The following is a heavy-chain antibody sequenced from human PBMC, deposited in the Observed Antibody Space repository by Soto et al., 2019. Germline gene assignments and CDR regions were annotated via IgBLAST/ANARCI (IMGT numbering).Heavy chain of an antibody. Sequence: RLSCAASGFTFSSYAMHWVRQAPGKGLEWVAVISYDGSNKYYADSVKGRFTISRDNSKNTLYLQMNSLRAEDTAVYYCARDPASADYYYYYGMDVWGQGTTVTVSS. D-gene: IGHD2-2*01. V-gene: IGHV3-30-3*01. CDR2: ISYDGSNK. CDR1: GFTFSSYA. J-gene: IGHJ6*02. CDR3: ARDPASADYYYYYGMDV.